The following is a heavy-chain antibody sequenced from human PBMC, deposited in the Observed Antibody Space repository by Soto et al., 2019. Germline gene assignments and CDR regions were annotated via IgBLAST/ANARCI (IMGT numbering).Heavy chain of an antibody. D-gene: IGHD2-8*01. J-gene: IGHJ5*02. CDR3: TPFTSMGFDP. V-gene: IGHV3-73*02. CDR2: IRTKPNSYAT. CDR1: GFTFSASP. Sequence: EVQLVESGGGLVQPGGSLKLSCAASGFTFSASPMHWVRQASGKGLEWIGRIRTKPNSYATLYAASVKGRFTISRDDSKNTAYLQMNSLTTEYTAVYYCTPFTSMGFDPWGQGTLVVVSS.